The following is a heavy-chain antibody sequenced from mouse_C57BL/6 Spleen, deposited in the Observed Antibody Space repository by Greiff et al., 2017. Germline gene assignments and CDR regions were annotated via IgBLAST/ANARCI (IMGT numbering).Heavy chain of an antibody. CDR3: TRKNIDY. CDR2: IDPENGDT. J-gene: IGHJ2*01. Sequence: EVQLQQSGAELVRPGASVKLSCTASGFNIKDDYMHWVKQRPEQGLEWIGWIDPENGDTEYASKFQGKATITADTSSNTAYLQLSSLTSEDTAVYYCTRKNIDYWGEGTTLTVSS. CDR1: GFNIKDDY. D-gene: IGHD5-1-1*01. V-gene: IGHV14-4*01.